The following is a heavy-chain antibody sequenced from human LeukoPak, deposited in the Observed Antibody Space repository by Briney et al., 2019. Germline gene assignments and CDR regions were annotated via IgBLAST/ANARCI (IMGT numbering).Heavy chain of an antibody. J-gene: IGHJ6*02. CDR1: GFTFSSYS. CDR2: ISSSSSYI. Sequence: GGSLRLSCAASGFTFSSYSMNWVRQAPGKGLEWVSSISSSSSYIYYADSVKGRFTISRDNAKNSLYLQMNSLRAEDTAVYYCASAGVFYGDHLTGDYYYYGMDVWGQGTTVTVSS. CDR3: ASAGVFYGDHLTGDYYYYGMDV. V-gene: IGHV3-21*01. D-gene: IGHD4-17*01.